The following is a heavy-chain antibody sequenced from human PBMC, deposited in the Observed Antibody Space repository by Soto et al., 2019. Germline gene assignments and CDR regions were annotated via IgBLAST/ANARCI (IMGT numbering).Heavy chain of an antibody. J-gene: IGHJ4*02. CDR2: IVVGSGNT. CDR3: AAEFSGYEGY. D-gene: IGHD5-12*01. V-gene: IGHV1-58*02. CDR1: GFTFTSSA. Sequence: QMQLVQSGPEVKKPGTSVKVSCKASGFTFTSSAMQWVRQARGQRLEWIGWIVVGSGNTNYAQKFQXXVXIXMDMSTSTAYMELSSLRSEDTAVYYCAAEFSGYEGYWGQGTLVTVSS.